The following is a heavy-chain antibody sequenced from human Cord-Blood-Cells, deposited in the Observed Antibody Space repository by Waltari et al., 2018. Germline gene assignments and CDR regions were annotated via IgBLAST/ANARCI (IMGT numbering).Heavy chain of an antibody. Sequence: QVQLQQWGAGLLKPSETLSLTCAVSGGSFSGYYWSWIRQPPGKGLEWIGEINHSGSTNYNPSLKSRVTISVDTSKNQFSLKLSSVTAADTAVYYCARERLGYYWGQGTLVTVSS. D-gene: IGHD7-27*01. CDR2: INHSGST. CDR1: GGSFSGYY. CDR3: ARERLGYY. V-gene: IGHV4-34*01. J-gene: IGHJ4*02.